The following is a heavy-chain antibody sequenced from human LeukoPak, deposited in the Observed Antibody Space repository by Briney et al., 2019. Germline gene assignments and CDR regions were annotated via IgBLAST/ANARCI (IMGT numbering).Heavy chain of an antibody. D-gene: IGHD6-19*01. Sequence: GGTLRLSCAASGFTFSSYAMSWVRQAPGKGLEWVSAISGSGGSTYYADSVKGRFTISRDNSKNTLYLQMNSLRAEDTAVYYCAKGTLRIAVAGTVDYWGQGTLVTVSS. CDR3: AKGTLRIAVAGTVDY. V-gene: IGHV3-23*01. CDR1: GFTFSSYA. CDR2: ISGSGGST. J-gene: IGHJ4*02.